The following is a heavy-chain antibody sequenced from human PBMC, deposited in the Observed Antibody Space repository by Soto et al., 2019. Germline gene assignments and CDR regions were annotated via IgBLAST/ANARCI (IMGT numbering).Heavy chain of an antibody. CDR3: ANDRPRIYSVAPPWSDP. D-gene: IGHD2-2*01. CDR1: GFTLWSYS. V-gene: IGHV3-23*01. CDR2: IGDSGADS. Sequence: GGSLRLLCVASGFTLWSYSMTLVRQAPGKGLQSVSTIGDSGADSYYADSEKGRFTISRDNSKNTLYLQMNSLRAEDTAVYYCANDRPRIYSVAPPWSDPWGQGTLVTVSS. J-gene: IGHJ5*02.